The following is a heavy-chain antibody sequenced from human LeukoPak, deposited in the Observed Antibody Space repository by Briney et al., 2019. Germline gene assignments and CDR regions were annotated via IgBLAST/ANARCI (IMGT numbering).Heavy chain of an antibody. V-gene: IGHV3-7*01. J-gene: IGHJ4*02. D-gene: IGHD4-17*01. CDR2: IKEDGSEK. CDR1: GFIFSSCW. CDR3: ATLKAAVTIFDN. Sequence: GRSLRLSCAPSGFIFSSCWASWVRQAPGKGLEWVASIKEDGSEKKHAESVKGRFTISRDNAENSLYLQMNSLRAEDTAVYYCATLKAAVTIFDNWGQGTLVTVSS.